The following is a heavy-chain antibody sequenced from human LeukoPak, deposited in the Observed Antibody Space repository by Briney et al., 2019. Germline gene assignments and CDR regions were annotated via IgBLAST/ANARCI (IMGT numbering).Heavy chain of an antibody. CDR3: SKVPSSGGFRVYFDSSGYYSHYYGMDV. CDR2: ISASGGST. Sequence: GGSLRLSCAASGFTFNSYAMSWVRQAPGKGLEWVSSISASGGSTYYADSVKGRFTISRDNSKNTLYLQMNSLRAEDPAVYYCSKVPSSGGFRVYFDSSGYYSHYYGMDVWGQGTTVTVSS. V-gene: IGHV3-23*01. D-gene: IGHD3-22*01. CDR1: GFTFNSYA. J-gene: IGHJ6*02.